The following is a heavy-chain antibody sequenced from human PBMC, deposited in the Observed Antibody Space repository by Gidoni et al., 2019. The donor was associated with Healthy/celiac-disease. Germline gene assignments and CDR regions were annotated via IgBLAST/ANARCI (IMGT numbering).Heavy chain of an antibody. J-gene: IGHJ6*02. CDR2: INPNSGGT. Sequence: QVQLVQSGAEVKKPGASVKVSCKASGYTFTGYYMHWVRQAPGQGLEWMGWINPNSGGTNYAQKFQGWVTMTRDTSISTAYMELSRLRSDDTAVYYCARDRGRYSSSGRPVGYYYYGMDVWGQGTTVTVSS. CDR3: ARDRGRYSSSGRPVGYYYYGMDV. D-gene: IGHD6-6*01. CDR1: GYTFTGYY. V-gene: IGHV1-2*04.